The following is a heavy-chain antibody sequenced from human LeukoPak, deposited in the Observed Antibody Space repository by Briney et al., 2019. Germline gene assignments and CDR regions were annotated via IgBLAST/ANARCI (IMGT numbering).Heavy chain of an antibody. V-gene: IGHV5-51*01. CDR1: GYRFTSYW. CDR2: IYPGDSDT. Sequence: GESLKISFKGSGYRFTSYWIGWVRQMPGKGLEWMGIIYPGDSDTRYSPSFQGQVTISADKSLSTAYLQWSSLKASDTAMYYCARAVAVAGTSWFDPWGQGTLVTVSS. CDR3: ARAVAVAGTSWFDP. J-gene: IGHJ5*02. D-gene: IGHD6-19*01.